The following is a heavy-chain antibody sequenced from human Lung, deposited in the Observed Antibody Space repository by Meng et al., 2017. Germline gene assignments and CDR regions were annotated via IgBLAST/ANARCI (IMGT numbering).Heavy chain of an antibody. Sequence: EVQLVESGGGLVKPGGSLRLSCAASGFTFSSYSMNWVRQAPGKGLEWVSSFSSSSAYADSVKGRFTISRDNAKNSLYLQMNSLRAEDTAVYYCARGRVVVAATPSDYWGQGTLVTVSS. CDR2: FSSSSA. J-gene: IGHJ4*02. CDR1: GFTFSSYS. CDR3: ARGRVVVAATPSDY. V-gene: IGHV3-21*01. D-gene: IGHD2-15*01.